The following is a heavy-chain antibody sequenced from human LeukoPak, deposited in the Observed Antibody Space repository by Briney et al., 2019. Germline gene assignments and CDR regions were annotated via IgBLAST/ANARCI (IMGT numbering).Heavy chain of an antibody. J-gene: IGHJ4*02. V-gene: IGHV3-30*18. Sequence: GGSLRLSCAASGFXFSSYGMHWVRQAPGKGLEWVAVISYDGSNKYYADSVKGRFTISRDNSKNTLYLQMNSLRAEDTAVYYCAKSWTQDYGDSDYFDYWGQGTLVTVSS. D-gene: IGHD4-17*01. CDR1: GFXFSSYG. CDR3: AKSWTQDYGDSDYFDY. CDR2: ISYDGSNK.